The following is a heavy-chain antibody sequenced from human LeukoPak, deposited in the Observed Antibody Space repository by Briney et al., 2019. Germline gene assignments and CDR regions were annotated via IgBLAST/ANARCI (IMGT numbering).Heavy chain of an antibody. V-gene: IGHV3-21*06. Sequence: TGGSLRLSCAASGFTFSTYSLTWVRQAPGKGLEWVSSIDSSSSYIHYADSVKGRFTISRDNATNSMYLEMNSLRAEDTAVYYCAREGAKRGYSGYDAMYWGQGTLVIVSS. CDR1: GFTFSTYS. D-gene: IGHD5-12*01. CDR3: AREGAKRGYSGYDAMY. CDR2: IDSSSSYI. J-gene: IGHJ4*02.